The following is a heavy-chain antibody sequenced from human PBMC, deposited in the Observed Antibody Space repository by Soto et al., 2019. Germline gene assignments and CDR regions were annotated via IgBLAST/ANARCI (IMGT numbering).Heavy chain of an antibody. D-gene: IGHD4-17*01. CDR2: ISAYNGNT. V-gene: IGHV1-18*01. J-gene: IGHJ5*02. CDR1: GYTFTSYG. Sequence: ASVKVSCKASGYTFTSYGISWVRQAPGQGLEWMGWISAYNGNTNYAQKLQGRVAMTTDTSTSTAYMELRSLRSDDTAVYYCARTRRDYGDENWFDPWGQGTLVTVSS. CDR3: ARTRRDYGDENWFDP.